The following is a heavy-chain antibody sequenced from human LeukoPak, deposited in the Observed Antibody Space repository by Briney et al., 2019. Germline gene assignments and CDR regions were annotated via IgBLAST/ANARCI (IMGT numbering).Heavy chain of an antibody. CDR3: AREQSELWRGGTKWFDP. V-gene: IGHV4-61*02. D-gene: IGHD5-18*01. CDR1: GGSISSGSYY. J-gene: IGHJ5*02. Sequence: SETLSLTCTVSGGSISSGSYYWSWIRQPAGKGLEWIGRIYTSGSTNYNPSLKSRVTISVDTSKNQFSLKLSSVTAADTAVYYCAREQSELWRGGTKWFDPWGQGTLVTVSS. CDR2: IYTSGST.